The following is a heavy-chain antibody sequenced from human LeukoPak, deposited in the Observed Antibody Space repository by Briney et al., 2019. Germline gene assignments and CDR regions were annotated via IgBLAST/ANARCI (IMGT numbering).Heavy chain of an antibody. J-gene: IGHJ5*02. CDR2: ISAGGSRT. D-gene: IGHD3-3*01. V-gene: IGHV3-23*01. Sequence: PGGSLRLSCEASGFAFRNYAMAWVRQSPGKGLEWVSGISAGGSRTYYSESVKGRFTISRDNSKNTLYLQMNSLRAEDTAVYYCAKVLPIYFSPSSWFDPWGQGTLVTVPS. CDR3: AKVLPIYFSPSSWFDP. CDR1: GFAFRNYA.